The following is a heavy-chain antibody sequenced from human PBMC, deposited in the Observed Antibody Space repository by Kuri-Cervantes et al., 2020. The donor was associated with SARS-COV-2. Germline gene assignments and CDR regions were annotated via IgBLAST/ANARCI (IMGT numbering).Heavy chain of an antibody. CDR2: VRGKANNYAT. Sequence: GGSLRLSCAASGFTFSSYAIHRVRQGSGKGLEWVGRVRGKANNYATAYAASVKGRFTISRDDSKNMAYLQMNSLKTEDTAVYYCTTLIDYWGQGALVTVSS. CDR3: TTLIDY. V-gene: IGHV3-73*01. J-gene: IGHJ4*02. CDR1: GFTFSSYA.